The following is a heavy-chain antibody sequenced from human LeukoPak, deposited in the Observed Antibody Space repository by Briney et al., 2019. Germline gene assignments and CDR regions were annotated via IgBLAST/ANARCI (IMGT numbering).Heavy chain of an antibody. CDR3: AREGGYSYGHTYYYYYYGMDV. CDR2: ISSSGSTI. J-gene: IGHJ6*04. Sequence: GGSLRLSCAASGFTFSSYEMNWVRQAPGKGPEWVSYISSSGSTIYYADSVKGRFTISRDNAKNSLYLQMNSLRAEDTAVYYCAREGGYSYGHTYYYYYYGMDVWGKGTTVTVSS. CDR1: GFTFSSYE. V-gene: IGHV3-48*03. D-gene: IGHD5-18*01.